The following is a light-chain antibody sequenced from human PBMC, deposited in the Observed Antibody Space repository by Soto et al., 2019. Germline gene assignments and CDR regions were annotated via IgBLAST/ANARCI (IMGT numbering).Light chain of an antibody. CDR3: QEYNNWPPLFT. J-gene: IGKJ3*01. CDR2: GAS. V-gene: IGKV3-15*01. Sequence: EIVMTQSPATLSVSPGERATLSCRASQSVSSNLAWYQQKPGQAPRLLIYGASTRATGIPARFSGSGSGTEFTLTISSLSSEDFAVYYCQEYNNWPPLFTFGPGTKVDIK. CDR1: QSVSSN.